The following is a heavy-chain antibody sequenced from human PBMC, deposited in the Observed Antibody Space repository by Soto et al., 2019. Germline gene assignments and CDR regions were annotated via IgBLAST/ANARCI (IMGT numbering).Heavy chain of an antibody. V-gene: IGHV4-4*07. D-gene: IGHD3-16*01. J-gene: IGHJ5*02. CDR3: VRRMGEQRQIYEAKWLEP. CDR1: GGSLTSYS. Sequence: SETLSLTCTVSGGSLTSYSWNWIRQPAGKGLEWIGRIYTSGGTNYNPSLRSRFTMSVDTSKNQFSLTLSSVSAAATAAYYCVRRMGEQRQIYEAKWLEPLCQGPPVNVSS. CDR2: IYTSGGT.